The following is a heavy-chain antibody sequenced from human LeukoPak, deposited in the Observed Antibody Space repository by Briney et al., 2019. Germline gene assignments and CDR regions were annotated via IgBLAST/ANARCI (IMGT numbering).Heavy chain of an antibody. Sequence: SETLSLTCAVYGGPFSGYYWSWIRQSPGKGLEWIGEINHGGRTNYNPSLKSRVTISVDTSKNQFSLKLSSVTAADTAVYYCARGRASYDFWSGYLFDYWGQGTLVTVSS. CDR2: INHGGRT. CDR1: GGPFSGYY. CDR3: ARGRASYDFWSGYLFDY. V-gene: IGHV4-34*01. J-gene: IGHJ4*02. D-gene: IGHD3-3*01.